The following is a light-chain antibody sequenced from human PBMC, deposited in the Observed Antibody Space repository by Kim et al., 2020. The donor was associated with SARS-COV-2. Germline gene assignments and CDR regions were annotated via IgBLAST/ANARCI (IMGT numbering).Light chain of an antibody. CDR3: QQYDNLPT. CDR2: DAS. J-gene: IGKJ5*01. Sequence: SASLGDRVTITCQASQDISNYLNWYQQKPGKAPKLLIYDASNLETGVPSRFSGSGSGTDFTFTISSLQPEDIATYYCQQYDNLPTFGQGTRLEIK. V-gene: IGKV1-33*01. CDR1: QDISNY.